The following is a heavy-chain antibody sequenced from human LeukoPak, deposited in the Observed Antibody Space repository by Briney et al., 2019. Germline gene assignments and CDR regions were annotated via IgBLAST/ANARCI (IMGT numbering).Heavy chain of an antibody. D-gene: IGHD5-18*01. CDR2: IYDSGST. Sequence: SETLSLTCTVSGGSISRYYWSWIRQPPGKGLEWIGYIYDSGSTKYNPSLKSRVTISVDTSKNQFSLKLSSVTAADTGVYYCARDLDTARWDYYGMDVWGQGTTVTVSS. CDR1: GGSISRYY. V-gene: IGHV4-59*01. CDR3: ARDLDTARWDYYGMDV. J-gene: IGHJ6*02.